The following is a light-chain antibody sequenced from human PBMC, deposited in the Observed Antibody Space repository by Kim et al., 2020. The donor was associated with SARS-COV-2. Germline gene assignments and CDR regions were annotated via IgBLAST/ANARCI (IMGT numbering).Light chain of an antibody. CDR2: ATS. J-gene: IGKJ2*01. CDR1: QSISSF. V-gene: IGKV1-39*01. CDR3: QQSYTTPYT. Sequence: DIQMTQSPSSLSASVGDRVTITCRASQSISSFLNWYQQKPGKAPRLLIFATSSLQTGVPSRFSGGGSGTEFTLTISSLQPEDFATYYCQQSYTTPYTFGQGTKLEI.